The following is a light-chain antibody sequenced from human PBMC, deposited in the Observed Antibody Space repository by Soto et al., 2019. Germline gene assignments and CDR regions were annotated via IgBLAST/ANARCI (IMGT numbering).Light chain of an antibody. CDR2: GAS. CDR3: QQYHNWPPWPS. CDR1: QSVSSN. V-gene: IGKV3-15*01. J-gene: IGKJ4*01. Sequence: EIVMTQSPATLSVSPGERATLSCRASQSVSSNLAWYQQKPGQAPRLLIYGASTRATGIPARFSGSGSGTEFTLTISSLQSEDFAVYYCQQYHNWPPWPSFGGGTKVELK.